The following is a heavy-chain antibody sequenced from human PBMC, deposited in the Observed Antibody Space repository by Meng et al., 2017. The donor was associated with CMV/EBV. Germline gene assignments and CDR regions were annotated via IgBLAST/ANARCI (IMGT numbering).Heavy chain of an antibody. CDR1: GFTFSSYA. Sequence: VRVVGSGWGLVLPGGSLRLSCAASGFTFSSYAMGWVRQAPGKGLEWVSAISGSGGSTYYADSAKGRFTISRDNSKNTLYLQMNSLRAEDTAVYYCAKMIVVVITTNGRFDPWGQGTLVTVSS. J-gene: IGHJ5*02. CDR3: AKMIVVVITTNGRFDP. D-gene: IGHD3-22*01. V-gene: IGHV3-23*04. CDR2: ISGSGGST.